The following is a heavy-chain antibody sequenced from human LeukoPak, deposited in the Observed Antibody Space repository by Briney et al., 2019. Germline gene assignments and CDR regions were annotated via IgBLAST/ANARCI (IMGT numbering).Heavy chain of an antibody. V-gene: IGHV3-7*03. CDR1: GFTFSSYW. CDR3: ARDVLGRSGEQLDY. J-gene: IGHJ4*02. Sequence: PGGSLRLSCAASGFTFSSYWMTWVRQAPGEGLEWVANIKQDGSQKYYVDSVKGRFTISRDNAKNSLYLQMNSLRVEDTAVYYCARDVLGRSGEQLDYWGQGTLVTVSS. CDR2: IKQDGSQK. D-gene: IGHD3-3*01.